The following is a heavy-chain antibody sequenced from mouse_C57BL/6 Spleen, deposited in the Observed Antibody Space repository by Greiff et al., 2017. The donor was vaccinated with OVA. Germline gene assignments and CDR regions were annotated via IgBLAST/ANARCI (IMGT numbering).Heavy chain of an antibody. CDR2: IYPGDGDT. Sequence: QVQLKESGPELVKPGASVKISCKASGYAFSSSWMNWVKQRPGKGLEWIGRIYPGDGDTNYNGKFKGKATLTADKSSSTAYMQLSSLTSEDSAVYFCARDGYDRDYAMDYWGQGTSVTVSS. D-gene: IGHD2-2*01. V-gene: IGHV1-82*01. CDR1: GYAFSSSW. CDR3: ARDGYDRDYAMDY. J-gene: IGHJ4*01.